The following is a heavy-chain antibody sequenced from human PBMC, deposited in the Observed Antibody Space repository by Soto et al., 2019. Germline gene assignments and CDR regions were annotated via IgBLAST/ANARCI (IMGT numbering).Heavy chain of an antibody. D-gene: IGHD4-17*01. CDR2: IYYSGST. CDR3: ARPNTTGHDAFDI. Sequence: SETLSLTCTVSGGSISSSSYYWGWIRQPPGKGLEWIGSIYYSGSTYYNPSLKSRVTISVDTSKNQFSLKLSSVTAADTAVYYCARPNTTGHDAFDIWGQGTMVTVSS. V-gene: IGHV4-39*01. CDR1: GGSISSSSYY. J-gene: IGHJ3*02.